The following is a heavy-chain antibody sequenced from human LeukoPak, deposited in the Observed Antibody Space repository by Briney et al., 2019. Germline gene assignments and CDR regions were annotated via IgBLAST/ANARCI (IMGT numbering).Heavy chain of an antibody. D-gene: IGHD3-10*01. V-gene: IGHV4-34*01. CDR1: GGSFSGYY. CDR2: INRSGST. CDR3: ARGLGQYGSGGYDY. J-gene: IGHJ4*02. Sequence: SETLSLTCAVSGGSFSGYYWTWIRQPPGKGLEWVGEINRSGSTNYNPSLKSRVSISVDTSKKQFSLKLSSVTAADTAIYHCARGLGQYGSGGYDYWGQGTLVTVSS.